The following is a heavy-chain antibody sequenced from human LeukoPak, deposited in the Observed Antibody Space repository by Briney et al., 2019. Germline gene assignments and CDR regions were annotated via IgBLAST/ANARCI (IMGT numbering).Heavy chain of an antibody. CDR3: ARASPYPYCGGDCYSGWFDP. CDR1: GGSISSGGYS. Sequence: PSETLSLTCAVSGGSISSGGYSWSWIRQPPGKGLEWIGYIYHSGSTYYNPSLKSRVTISVDRSKNQFSLKLSSVTAADTAVYYCARASPYPYCGGDCYSGWFDPWGQGTLVTVSS. CDR2: IYHSGST. J-gene: IGHJ5*02. V-gene: IGHV4-30-2*01. D-gene: IGHD2-21*02.